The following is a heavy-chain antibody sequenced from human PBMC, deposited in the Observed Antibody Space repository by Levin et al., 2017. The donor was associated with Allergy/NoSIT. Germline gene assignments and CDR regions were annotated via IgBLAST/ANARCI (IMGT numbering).Heavy chain of an antibody. V-gene: IGHV4-39*01. CDR1: GGSIGSSSYY. J-gene: IGHJ4*02. Sequence: SETLSLTCTVSGGSIGSSSYYWGWIRQPPGKGLEWVGSIYYTGGAYYNPSLKSRLTISVATSKNQFSVKLTSVTAADTAVYYCARRFAASSNWDFDYWGRGSLVTVSS. D-gene: IGHD4-11*01. CDR3: ARRFAASSNWDFDY. CDR2: IYYTGGA.